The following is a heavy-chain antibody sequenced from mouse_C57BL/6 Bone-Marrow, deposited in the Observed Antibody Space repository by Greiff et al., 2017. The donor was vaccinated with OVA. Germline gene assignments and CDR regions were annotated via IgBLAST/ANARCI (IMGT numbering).Heavy chain of an antibody. Sequence: QVQLQQSGPGLVQPSQSLSITCTVSGFSLTSYGVHWVRQSPGKGLEWLGVIWRGGSTDYNAAFMSRLSITKDNSKSQVFFKMNSLQADDTAIYYCAKTDYDRDYAMDYWGQGTSVTVSS. V-gene: IGHV2-5*01. D-gene: IGHD2-4*01. CDR1: GFSLTSYG. CDR3: AKTDYDRDYAMDY. CDR2: IWRGGST. J-gene: IGHJ4*01.